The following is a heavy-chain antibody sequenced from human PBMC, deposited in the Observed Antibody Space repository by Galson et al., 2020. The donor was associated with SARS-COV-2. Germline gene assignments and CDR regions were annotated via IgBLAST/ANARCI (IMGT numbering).Heavy chain of an antibody. D-gene: IGHD3-10*01. CDR1: GYSFTSYW. CDR2: IYPGDSDT. V-gene: IGHV5-51*01. J-gene: IGHJ5*02. CDR3: ARTYYYGSGSYFNWFDP. Sequence: GESLKIYCTGSGYSFTSYWIGWVRQMPGKGLEWMGIIYPGDSDTRYSPSFQGQVTISADKSISTAYLQWSSLKASDTAMYYCARTYYYGSGSYFNWFDPWGQGTLVTVSS.